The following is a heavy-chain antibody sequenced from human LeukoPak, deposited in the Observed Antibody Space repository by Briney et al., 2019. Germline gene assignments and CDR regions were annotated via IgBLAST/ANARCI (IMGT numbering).Heavy chain of an antibody. CDR2: ISYDGSNS. D-gene: IGHD3-22*01. V-gene: IGHV3-30-3*01. J-gene: IGHJ4*02. Sequence: QPGGSLRLSCAASGFAFTSYAMHWVRQAPGKGLEWVAVISYDGSNSYYADSVKGRFTISRDNFKNTLYLQMNSLRVEDTAEYYCAREPAGSGYGYCDDWGQGTLVTVSS. CDR1: GFAFTSYA. CDR3: AREPAGSGYGYCDD.